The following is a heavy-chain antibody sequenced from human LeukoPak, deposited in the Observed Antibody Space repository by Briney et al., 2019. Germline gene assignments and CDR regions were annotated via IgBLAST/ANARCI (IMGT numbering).Heavy chain of an antibody. D-gene: IGHD3-22*01. CDR2: IKSKTDGGTT. Sequence: GGSLRLSCAASGFTFSNAWMSWVRQAPGKGLEWVGRIKSKTDGGTTDYAAPVKGRFTISRDDSKNTLYLQMNSLKTEDTAVYYCTTTPYYYDGSGYQGAFDIWGQGTVVTVSS. CDR3: TTTPYYYDGSGYQGAFDI. J-gene: IGHJ3*02. V-gene: IGHV3-15*01. CDR1: GFTFSNAW.